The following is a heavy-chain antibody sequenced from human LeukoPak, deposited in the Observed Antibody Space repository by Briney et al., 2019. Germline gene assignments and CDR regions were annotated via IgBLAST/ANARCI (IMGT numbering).Heavy chain of an antibody. V-gene: IGHV4-34*01. CDR2: INHSGST. CDR1: GGFFSGYY. Sequence: SETLSLTCAVYGGFFSGYYWSWIRQPPGKGLEWIGEINHSGSTNYNPSLKSRVTISVDTSKNQFSLKLSSVTAADTAVYYCARFYDSSGYADYWGQGTLVTVSS. D-gene: IGHD3-22*01. CDR3: ARFYDSSGYADY. J-gene: IGHJ4*02.